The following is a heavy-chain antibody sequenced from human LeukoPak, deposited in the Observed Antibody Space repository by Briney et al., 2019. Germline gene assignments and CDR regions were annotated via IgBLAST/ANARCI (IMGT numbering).Heavy chain of an antibody. CDR3: ARPWDSSYGMDV. J-gene: IGHJ6*02. D-gene: IGHD5-18*01. Sequence: GESLKISCKGSGYSFSNYWIAWVRQMSGKGLEWMGAIYPDDSDSRYSPSFQGQVTISADKSIDTAYLQWSSLKASDTAMYYCARPWDSSYGMDVWGQGVTVTVSS. CDR1: GYSFSNYW. CDR2: IYPDDSDS. V-gene: IGHV5-51*01.